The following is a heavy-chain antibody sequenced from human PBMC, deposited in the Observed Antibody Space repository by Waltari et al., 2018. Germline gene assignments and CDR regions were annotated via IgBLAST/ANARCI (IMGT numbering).Heavy chain of an antibody. V-gene: IGHV4-4*07. Sequence: QVQLQESGPGLVKPSETLSLTCTVSGGSISSYYWSWIRQPAGKGLEWIGRIYTSGSTNYNPSRKSRVTMSVDTSKNQFSLKLSSVTAADTAVYYCARDGGAPITMVRGVIGGFDYWGQGTLVTVSS. CDR1: GGSISSYY. CDR3: ARDGGAPITMVRGVIGGFDY. J-gene: IGHJ4*02. D-gene: IGHD3-10*01. CDR2: IYTSGST.